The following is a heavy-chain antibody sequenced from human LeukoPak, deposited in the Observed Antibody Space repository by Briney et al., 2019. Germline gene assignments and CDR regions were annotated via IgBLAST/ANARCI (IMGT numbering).Heavy chain of an antibody. D-gene: IGHD5-18*01. CDR2: IRYDGSNK. V-gene: IGHV3-30*02. J-gene: IGHJ5*02. CDR3: AKGSGGYSYGYSWFDP. CDR1: GFTFSSYG. Sequence: GGSLGLSCAASGFTFSSYGMHWVRQAPGKGLEWVAFIRYDGSNKYYADSVKGRFTISRDNSKNTLYLQMNSLRAEDTAVYYCAKGSGGYSYGYSWFDPWGQGTLVTVSS.